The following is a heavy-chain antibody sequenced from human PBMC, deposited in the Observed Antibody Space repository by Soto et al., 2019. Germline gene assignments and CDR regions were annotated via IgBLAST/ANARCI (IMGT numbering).Heavy chain of an antibody. CDR2: MTSGGAA. D-gene: IGHD2-2*01. CDR1: GGSVRSTGFY. V-gene: IGHV4-39*01. CDR3: ARRQLGPFQI. Sequence: SETLSLTCTVSGGSVRSTGFYWGCLRQSPGKGLTWIGHMTSGGAAYYNPSLKRRVTISVDTSMDQFSLNLSSVTAADTAVYYCARRQLGPFQIWGQGTMVTVSS. J-gene: IGHJ3*02.